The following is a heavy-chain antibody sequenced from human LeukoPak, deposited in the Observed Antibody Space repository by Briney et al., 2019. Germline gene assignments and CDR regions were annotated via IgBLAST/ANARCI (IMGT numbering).Heavy chain of an antibody. CDR2: IYPGDSDT. V-gene: IGHV5-51*01. CDR3: ARRGRGDWFDP. CDR1: GYSFASYW. D-gene: IGHD1-26*01. J-gene: IGHJ5*02. Sequence: GESLKISCRGSGYSFASYWIGWVRQMPGKGLEWMGIIYPGDSDTRYSPSFQGQVTISADKTSSTVYLQWSSLKVSDTAIYYCARRGRGDWFDPWGQGTLVTVSS.